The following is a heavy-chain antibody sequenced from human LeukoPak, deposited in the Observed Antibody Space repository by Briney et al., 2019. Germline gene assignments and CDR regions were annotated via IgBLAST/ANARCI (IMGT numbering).Heavy chain of an antibody. J-gene: IGHJ4*02. Sequence: GGSLRLSCAASGFTFSTFAMIWVRQPPGKGLEWVSSIFPSSGEIHYADSVRGRFTISRDNSKSTLSLQMNSLRAEDTAIYYCATYRQVLLPFESWGQGTLVTVSS. V-gene: IGHV3-23*01. D-gene: IGHD2-8*02. CDR1: GFTFSTFA. CDR3: ATYRQVLLPFES. CDR2: IFPSSGEI.